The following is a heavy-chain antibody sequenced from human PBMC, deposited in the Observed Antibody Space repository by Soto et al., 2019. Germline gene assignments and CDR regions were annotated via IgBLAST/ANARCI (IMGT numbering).Heavy chain of an antibody. D-gene: IGHD3-22*01. V-gene: IGHV1-69*13. CDR1: GGTFSSYG. CDR3: ARDYYDTSGYYPDYFDY. CDR2: IIPIFGTP. Sequence: SVKVSCKASGGTFSSYGISWVRQAPGQGLEWMGGIIPIFGTPNYAQTFQGRVTITADEYTSTAYMELTGLRSEDTAVYYCARDYYDTSGYYPDYFDYWGQGTLVTVSS. J-gene: IGHJ4*02.